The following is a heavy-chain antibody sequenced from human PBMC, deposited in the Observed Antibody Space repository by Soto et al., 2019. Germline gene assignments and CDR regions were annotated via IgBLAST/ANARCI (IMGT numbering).Heavy chain of an antibody. D-gene: IGHD6-19*01. V-gene: IGHV3-30*18. J-gene: IGHJ4*02. Sequence: GGSLRLSCAASGFTFSSYGMHWVRQAPGKGLEWVAVISYDGSNKYYADSVKGRFTISRDNSKNTLYLQMNSLRAEDTAVYYCANWLGDSSGVLDYWGQGTLVTVSS. CDR2: ISYDGSNK. CDR3: ANWLGDSSGVLDY. CDR1: GFTFSSYG.